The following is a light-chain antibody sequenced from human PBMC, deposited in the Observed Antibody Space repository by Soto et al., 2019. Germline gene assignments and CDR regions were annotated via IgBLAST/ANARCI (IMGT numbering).Light chain of an antibody. Sequence: QSVLTQPASVSGSPGQSITISCTGTSIDVSGYNYVSWYQQHPGKAPKLMIYDVSNRPSGVSNRFSGSKSGNTASLTISGLQAEDEADYYCSSYTSSSTLYVFGTGTKLIVL. V-gene: IGLV2-14*01. CDR1: SIDVSGYNY. CDR3: SSYTSSSTLYV. CDR2: DVS. J-gene: IGLJ1*01.